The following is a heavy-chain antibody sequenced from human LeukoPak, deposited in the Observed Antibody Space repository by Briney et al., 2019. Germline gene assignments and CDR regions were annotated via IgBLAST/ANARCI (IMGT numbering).Heavy chain of an antibody. CDR1: GFTVSNNY. CDR3: ARGRGIRGGVDGFDV. V-gene: IGHV3-53*01. CDR2: IYSGGSP. Sequence: GGSLRLSCAASGFTVSNNYMTWVRQAPGKGLEWVSVIYSGGSPYYAGSVKGRFTISRDNSKNTLFLQMNSLRAEDTAVCYCARGRGIRGGVDGFDVWGQGTMVTVSS. D-gene: IGHD3-10*01. J-gene: IGHJ3*01.